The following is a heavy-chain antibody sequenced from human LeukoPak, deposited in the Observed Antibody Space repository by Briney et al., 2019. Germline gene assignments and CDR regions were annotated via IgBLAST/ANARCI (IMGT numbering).Heavy chain of an antibody. CDR1: GFTFSPYA. D-gene: IGHD2-15*01. Sequence: GGSLRLSCEASGFTFSPYAMSWVRQTPGEGLEWVAAISGDNPGTYHASTVRGRFTISRDNSKNTVHLQMNGLRAEDAAIYYCAKASVGHCSGAFCYHFDSWGRGTLVTVSS. V-gene: IGHV3-23*01. CDR3: AKASVGHCSGAFCYHFDS. J-gene: IGHJ4*02. CDR2: ISGDNPGT.